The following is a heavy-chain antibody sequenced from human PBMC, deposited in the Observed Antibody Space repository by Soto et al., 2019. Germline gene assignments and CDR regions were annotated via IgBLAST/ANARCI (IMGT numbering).Heavy chain of an antibody. J-gene: IGHJ4*02. Sequence: EVQLLDSGGGLVQPGGSLRLSCSASGFIFKHYAMNWSRQAPGKGLEGVSSVSGIGDKTYYADSVKGRFTISRDNSKNTLYLDMSSLRAEDTAIYYCATSWFDFLYHFDYWGQGALVLVSS. CDR3: ATSWFDFLYHFDY. D-gene: IGHD3-10*01. CDR1: GFIFKHYA. CDR2: VSGIGDKT. V-gene: IGHV3-23*01.